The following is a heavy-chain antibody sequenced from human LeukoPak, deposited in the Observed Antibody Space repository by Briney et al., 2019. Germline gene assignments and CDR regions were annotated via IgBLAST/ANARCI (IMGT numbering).Heavy chain of an antibody. CDR2: IVVGSGNT. V-gene: IGHV1-58*02. CDR3: ARDMITFGGARWKSVQYYMDV. Sequence: SVKVSCKASGFTFTSSAMQWVRQARGQRLEWIGWIVVGSGNTNYAQKFQERVTITRDMSTSTAYMELSSLRSEDTAVYYCARDMITFGGARWKSVQYYMDVWGKGTTVTISS. J-gene: IGHJ6*03. CDR1: GFTFTSSA. D-gene: IGHD3-16*01.